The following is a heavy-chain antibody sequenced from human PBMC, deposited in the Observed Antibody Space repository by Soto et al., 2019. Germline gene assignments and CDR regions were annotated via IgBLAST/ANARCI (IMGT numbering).Heavy chain of an antibody. J-gene: IGHJ6*02. CDR1: GFTFSSYW. CDR3: ARGATRFYYYYGMDA. Sequence: GGSLRLSCAASGFTFSSYWMHWVRQAPGKGLVWVSRINSDGSSTSYADSVRGRFTISRDNAKNTLYLQMNSLRAEDTAVYYCARGATRFYYYYGMDAWGPGTTATVSS. V-gene: IGHV3-74*01. D-gene: IGHD3-3*01. CDR2: INSDGSST.